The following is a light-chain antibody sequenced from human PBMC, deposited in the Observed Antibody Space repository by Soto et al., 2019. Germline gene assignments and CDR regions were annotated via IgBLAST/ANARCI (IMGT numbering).Light chain of an antibody. CDR3: CSYAGSSTV. CDR2: EGS. Sequence: QSVLTQPASVSGSPGQSITISCTGTSSDVGGLNYVSWYQQHPGKAPKLMIYEGSKRPSGVSNRFSGSKSGNTASLTISGLQAEDEADYYCCSYAGSSTVFGGGTKVTVL. CDR1: SSDVGGLNY. V-gene: IGLV2-23*01. J-gene: IGLJ2*01.